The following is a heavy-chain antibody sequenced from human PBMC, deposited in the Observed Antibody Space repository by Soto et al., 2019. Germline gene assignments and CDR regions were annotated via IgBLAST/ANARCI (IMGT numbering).Heavy chain of an antibody. CDR1: GASIRSTDYY. V-gene: IGHV4-30-4*01. J-gene: IGHJ5*02. Sequence: PSETLSLTCTVSGASIRSTDYYWSWIRQAPGKGLDWIGYVYYTGSTYYNPSLMSRLTISVDTSKNQFSLKLTSLTAAETAVYYCVRTARQGAVAPHWFDRWGQGTQVTVSS. CDR2: VYYTGST. CDR3: VRTARQGAVAPHWFDR. D-gene: IGHD2-21*02.